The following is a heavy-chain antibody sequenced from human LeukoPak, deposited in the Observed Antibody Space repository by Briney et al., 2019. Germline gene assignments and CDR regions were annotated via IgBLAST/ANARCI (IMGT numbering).Heavy chain of an antibody. CDR2: INHSGST. V-gene: IGHV4-34*08. CDR3: SESPGINFDL. D-gene: IGHD2-15*01. CDR1: GGTFSGFY. J-gene: IGHJ2*01. Sequence: SETLTLTCAVSGGTFSGFYWSWIRQPPGKGLEWIGEINHSGSTKYNPSPKSRVTTTLNTYKNHLSLKLSTVPTADTTVYYCSESPGINFDLGGRGTLVSV.